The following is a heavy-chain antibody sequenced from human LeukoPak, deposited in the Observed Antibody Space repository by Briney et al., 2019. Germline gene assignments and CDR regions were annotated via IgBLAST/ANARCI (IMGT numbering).Heavy chain of an antibody. V-gene: IGHV4-34*01. CDR2: IYHSGST. Sequence: SETLSLTCAVYGGSFSGYYWSWIRQPPGKGLEWIGYIYHSGSTYYNPSLKSRVTISVDRSKNQFSLKLSSVTAADTAVYYCARVGHNGSGSYPFDYWGQGTLVTVSS. CDR1: GGSFSGYY. J-gene: IGHJ4*02. D-gene: IGHD3-10*01. CDR3: ARVGHNGSGSYPFDY.